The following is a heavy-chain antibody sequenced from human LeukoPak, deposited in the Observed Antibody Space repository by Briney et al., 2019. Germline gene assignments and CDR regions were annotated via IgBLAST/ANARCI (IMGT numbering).Heavy chain of an antibody. Sequence: PGGSLRLSCAVSGLTVSGNYMSWVRQAPGKGLERVSLIYSGGTTYYADSVKGRFTISRDNSKNTLYLQMNSLRAEDTAVYYCARRAGGYSHPYDYWGQGILVTVSS. CDR2: IYSGGTT. CDR1: GLTVSGNY. J-gene: IGHJ4*02. V-gene: IGHV3-53*01. CDR3: ARRAGGYSHPYDY. D-gene: IGHD4-23*01.